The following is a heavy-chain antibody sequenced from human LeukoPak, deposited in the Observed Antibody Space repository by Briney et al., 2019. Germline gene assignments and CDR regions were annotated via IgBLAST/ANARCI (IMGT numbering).Heavy chain of an antibody. D-gene: IGHD4-17*01. CDR1: GFTFSSYS. CDR2: ISSSSSYI. V-gene: IGHV3-21*01. J-gene: IGHJ4*02. Sequence: GGSLRLSCAASGFTFSSYSMNWVRQAPGKGLEWVSSISSSSSYIYYADSVKGRFTISRDNAKNSLYLQMNSLRAEDTAVYYCARRVKRTVTIPYFDYWGQGTLVTVSS. CDR3: ARRVKRTVTIPYFDY.